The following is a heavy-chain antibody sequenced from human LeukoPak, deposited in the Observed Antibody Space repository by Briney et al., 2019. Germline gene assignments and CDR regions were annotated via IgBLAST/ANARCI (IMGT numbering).Heavy chain of an antibody. CDR1: GFTFGDYA. D-gene: IGHD3-10*01. J-gene: IGHJ4*02. Sequence: GGSLRLSCTASGFTFGDYAMSWFRQAPGKGLEWVGFIRSKAYGGTTEYAASVKGRFTISRDDSKSIAYLQMNSLKTEDTAGYYCTRDRWVRGFLWCGDFFPPNFDYWGQGPLVTVS. V-gene: IGHV3-49*03. CDR3: TRDRWVRGFLWCGDFFPPNFDY. CDR2: IRSKAYGGTT.